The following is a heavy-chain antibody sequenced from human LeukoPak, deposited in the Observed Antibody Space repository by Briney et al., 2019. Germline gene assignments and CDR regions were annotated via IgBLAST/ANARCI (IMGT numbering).Heavy chain of an antibody. D-gene: IGHD1-26*01. Sequence: PSETLSLTCTVSGGSISSSSYYWGWIRQLPGKGLEWIGSIYYSGSTYYNPSLKSRVTISVDTSKNHFSLKLRSVTAADTAVYYCAKHGELLSWFDPWGQGTQVTVSS. J-gene: IGHJ5*02. CDR2: IYYSGST. CDR1: GGSISSSSYY. V-gene: IGHV4-39*01. CDR3: AKHGELLSWFDP.